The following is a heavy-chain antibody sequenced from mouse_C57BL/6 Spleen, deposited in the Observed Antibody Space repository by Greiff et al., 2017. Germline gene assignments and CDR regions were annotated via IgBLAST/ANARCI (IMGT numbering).Heavy chain of an antibody. Sequence: VQLQQPGAELVMPGASVKLSCKASGYTFTSYWMHWVKQRPGQGLEWIGEIDPSDSYTNYNQKFKGKSTLTVDKSSSTAYMQLSRLPSEDSAVYYCARNYYYGSSYFDVWGTGTTVTVSS. D-gene: IGHD1-1*01. V-gene: IGHV1-69*01. CDR1: GYTFTSYW. CDR3: ARNYYYGSSYFDV. J-gene: IGHJ1*03. CDR2: IDPSDSYT.